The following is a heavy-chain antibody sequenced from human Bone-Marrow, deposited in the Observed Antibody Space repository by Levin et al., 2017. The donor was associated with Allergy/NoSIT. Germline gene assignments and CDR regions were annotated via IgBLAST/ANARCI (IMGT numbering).Heavy chain of an antibody. Sequence: GGSLRLSCEASGFIVSDYGMHWVRQTPGKGLEWVSIITFDGNGSEKYYGDSVKGRFTISRDDSKNTIYLDMNSLRPEDTAVYYCVNGAKWGYSGYRSDWGQGPLVTVSS. J-gene: IGHJ4*02. V-gene: IGHV3-30*03. CDR3: VNGAKWGYSGYRSD. CDR2: ITFDGNGSEK. D-gene: IGHD5-12*01. CDR1: GFIVSDYG.